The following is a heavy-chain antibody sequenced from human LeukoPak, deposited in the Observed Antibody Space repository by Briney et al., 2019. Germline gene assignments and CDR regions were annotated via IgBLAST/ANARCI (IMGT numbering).Heavy chain of an antibody. J-gene: IGHJ6*03. CDR3: ARAGSYDGGDKDYYYYYMDV. CDR1: GFTFSSYS. D-gene: IGHD1-26*01. V-gene: IGHV3-48*01. Sequence: GGSLRLSCAASGFTFSSYSMNWVRQAPGKGLEWVAYISSSSSNIYYADSVKGRFTISRDNAKNSLYLQMNSLRAEDTAVYYCARAGSYDGGDKDYYYYYMDVWGKGTPVTVSS. CDR2: ISSSSSNI.